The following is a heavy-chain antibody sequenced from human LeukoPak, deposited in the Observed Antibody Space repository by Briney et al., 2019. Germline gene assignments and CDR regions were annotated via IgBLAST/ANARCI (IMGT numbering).Heavy chain of an antibody. CDR2: IYPGDSDT. D-gene: IGHD1-7*01. J-gene: IGHJ4*02. CDR3: ATPTLGTIGEYLFDY. Sequence: GESLKISCKGSGYSFTTYWIGWVRQMPGKGLEWMGIIYPGDSDTRYSPSLQGQVTISADKSISTAYLQWSTLKASDTAMYYCATPTLGTIGEYLFDYWGQGTLVTVSS. V-gene: IGHV5-51*01. CDR1: GYSFTTYW.